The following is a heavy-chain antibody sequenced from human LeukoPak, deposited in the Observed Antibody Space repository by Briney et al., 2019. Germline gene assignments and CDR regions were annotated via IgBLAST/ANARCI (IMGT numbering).Heavy chain of an antibody. D-gene: IGHD3-22*01. CDR3: AISLYYYDSSGYSSSINHSSN. V-gene: IGHV3-66*02. J-gene: IGHJ4*02. Sequence: PGGYLRLSCAASGFTVSRNDMNWVRQAPGKGLEWVSVISTGGSTYYAGSVKGRYTISRDKSKDTLYHQMNSLRAEDTAVYDCAISLYYYDSSGYSSSINHSSNWGQGPLVTVSA. CDR2: ISTGGST. CDR1: GFTVSRND.